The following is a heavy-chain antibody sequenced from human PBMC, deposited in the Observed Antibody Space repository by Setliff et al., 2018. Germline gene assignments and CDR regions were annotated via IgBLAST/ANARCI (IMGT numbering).Heavy chain of an antibody. V-gene: IGHV4-59*08. CDR2: IYYSGST. D-gene: IGHD2-15*01. Sequence: PSETLSLTCTVSGGSISSHYWSWIRQPPGKGLEWIGYIYYSGSTNYNPSLKSRVTISVDTSKNQFSLKLSSVTAADTAVYYCARCLGFGSGWFDPWGQGTLVTVSS. CDR1: GGSISSHY. J-gene: IGHJ5*02. CDR3: ARCLGFGSGWFDP.